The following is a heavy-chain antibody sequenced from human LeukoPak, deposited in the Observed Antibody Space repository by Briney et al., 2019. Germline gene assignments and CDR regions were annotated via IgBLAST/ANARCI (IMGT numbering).Heavy chain of an antibody. CDR3: ARGPAGYN. V-gene: IGHV3-53*01. CDR1: GFTVSSNH. D-gene: IGHD1-1*01. Sequence: GGSLRLSCTASGFTVSSNHMSWVRQAPGKGLEWVSVIYSGGSTDYADSVKGRFTISRDILKNTLYLQMNSLRAEDTAVYYCARGPAGYNWGQGTLVTVSS. CDR2: IYSGGST. J-gene: IGHJ4*02.